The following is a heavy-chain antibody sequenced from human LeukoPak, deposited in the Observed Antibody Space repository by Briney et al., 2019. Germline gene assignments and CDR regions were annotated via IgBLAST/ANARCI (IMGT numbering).Heavy chain of an antibody. V-gene: IGHV3-23*01. CDR3: AKLIAAAGSHY. CDR1: GFTFGTYA. J-gene: IGHJ4*02. CDR2: ISVRGGVT. Sequence: GGSLRLSCAASGFTFGTYAMTWVRQAPGRGVEWVSSISVRGGVTYYAHSAKGPFTLSRDKSRNTLYLQMSSVRAEDTAAYYCAKLIAAAGSHYWGQGALVTVSS. D-gene: IGHD6-13*01.